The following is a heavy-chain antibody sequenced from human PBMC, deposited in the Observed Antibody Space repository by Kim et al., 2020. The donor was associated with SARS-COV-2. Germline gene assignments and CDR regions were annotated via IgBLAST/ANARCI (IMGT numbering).Heavy chain of an antibody. CDR2: INANGGGA. J-gene: IGHJ4*01. D-gene: IGHD2-2*03. V-gene: IGHV1-2*02. CDR1: GYAFTGYY. Sequence: ASVKVSCKASGYAFTGYYIYWVRQAPGQGLEWMGRINANGGGADYAQKFQGRVTMTRDTSISTVYMELSSLTSEDTAVYYCVRDVGYCNSISCRNDDYWG. CDR3: VRDVGYCNSISCRNDDY.